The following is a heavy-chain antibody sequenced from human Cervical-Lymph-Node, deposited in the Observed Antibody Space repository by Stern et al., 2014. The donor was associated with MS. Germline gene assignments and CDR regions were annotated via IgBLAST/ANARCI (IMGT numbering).Heavy chain of an antibody. CDR3: ARPGDDTAKYGLDV. CDR2: FFPGDSDT. V-gene: IGHV5-51*03. D-gene: IGHD5-18*01. CDR1: GYSFATYW. J-gene: IGHJ6*02. Sequence: EVQLEESGAEVKKPGESLKISCKGSGYSFATYWIGWVRQIPGKGLEGMGIFFPGDSDTRYSPSFQGQVTISADKSISTAYLHWSSLKASDTAMYYCARPGDDTAKYGLDVWGQGTTVTVSS.